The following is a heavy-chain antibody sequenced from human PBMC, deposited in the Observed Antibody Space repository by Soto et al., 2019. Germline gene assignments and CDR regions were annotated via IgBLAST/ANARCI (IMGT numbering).Heavy chain of an antibody. V-gene: IGHV4-39*07. CDR2: INHSGST. J-gene: IGHJ6*02. Sequence: SETLSLTCTVSGGSISSSSYFWSWIRQPPGKGLEWIGEINHSGSTNYNPSLKSRVTISVDTSKNQFSLKLSSVTAADTAVYYCARDWRWFGESYYYGMDVWGQGTTVTVSS. CDR3: ARDWRWFGESYYYGMDV. D-gene: IGHD3-10*01. CDR1: GGSISSSSYF.